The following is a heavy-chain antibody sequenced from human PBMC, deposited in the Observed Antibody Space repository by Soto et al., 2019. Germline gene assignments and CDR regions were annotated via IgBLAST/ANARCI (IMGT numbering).Heavy chain of an antibody. Sequence: QVQLQESGPGLVKPSQTMSLTCTVSGGSISSGGYYWSWIRQHPGKGLEWIGYIYYTGSTYYNPSNKSRGTITVDTSKNQLSLKLSSVTGADTAVDYCAGGMVRVVRYYYYGMDVWGQGTTVTVSS. CDR3: AGGMVRVVRYYYYGMDV. J-gene: IGHJ6*02. V-gene: IGHV4-31*03. D-gene: IGHD3-10*01. CDR1: GGSISSGGYY. CDR2: IYYTGST.